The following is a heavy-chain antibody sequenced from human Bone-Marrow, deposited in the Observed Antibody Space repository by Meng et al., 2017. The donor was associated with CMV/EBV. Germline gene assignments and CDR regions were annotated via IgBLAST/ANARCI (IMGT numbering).Heavy chain of an antibody. CDR2: MNPNSGNT. V-gene: IGHV1-8*01. D-gene: IGHD4-17*01. CDR1: GYTFTSYD. J-gene: IGHJ3*02. Sequence: ASVKVSCKASGYTFTSYDINWVRQATGQGLEWMGWMNPNSGNTGYAQKFQGRVTMTRNTSISTAYMELSSLRSDDTAVYYCARFPHFYTVTMVDAFDIWGQGTMVAFSS. CDR3: ARFPHFYTVTMVDAFDI.